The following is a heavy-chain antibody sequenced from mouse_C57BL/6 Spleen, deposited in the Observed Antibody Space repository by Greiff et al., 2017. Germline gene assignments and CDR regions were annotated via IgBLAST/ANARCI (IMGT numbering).Heavy chain of an antibody. CDR3: TRFHDYDGAGFAY. CDR1: GYTFTDYE. J-gene: IGHJ3*01. Sequence: QVQLQQSGAELVRPGASVTLSCKASGYTFTDYEMHWVKQTPVHGLEWIGAIDPETGGTAYNQKFKGKAILTADKSSSTAYMELRSLTSEDSAVYYCTRFHDYDGAGFAYWGQGTLVTVSA. CDR2: IDPETGGT. V-gene: IGHV1-15*01. D-gene: IGHD2-4*01.